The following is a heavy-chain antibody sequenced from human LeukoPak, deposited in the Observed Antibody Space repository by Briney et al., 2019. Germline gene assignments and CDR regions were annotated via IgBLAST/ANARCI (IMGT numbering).Heavy chain of an antibody. CDR3: ARGGSSGWVDYFDY. J-gene: IGHJ4*02. CDR1: GGSISSGGYY. CDR2: INHSGST. Sequence: SETLSLTCTVSGGSISSGGYYWSWIRQPPGKGLECIGEINHSGSTNYNPSLKSRVTISVDTSKNQFSLKLSSVTAADTAVYYCARGGSSGWVDYFDYWGQGTLVTVSS. D-gene: IGHD6-19*01. V-gene: IGHV4-39*07.